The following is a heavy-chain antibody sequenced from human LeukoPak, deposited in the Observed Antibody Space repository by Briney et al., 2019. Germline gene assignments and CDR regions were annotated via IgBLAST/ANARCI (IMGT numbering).Heavy chain of an antibody. D-gene: IGHD3-9*01. CDR3: ARDKEYYDILTGSMDV. CDR1: GFTFSSYW. CDR2: IKQDGSEK. V-gene: IGHV3-7*01. Sequence: GGSLRLSCAASGFTFSSYWMSWVRQAPGKGLEWVANIKQDGSEKYYVDSVKGRFTISRDNAKDSLYLQMNSLRAEDTAVYYCARDKEYYDILTGSMDVWGQGTTVTVSS. J-gene: IGHJ6*02.